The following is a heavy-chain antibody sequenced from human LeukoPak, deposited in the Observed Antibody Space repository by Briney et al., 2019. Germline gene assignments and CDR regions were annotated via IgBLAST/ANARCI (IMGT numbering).Heavy chain of an antibody. D-gene: IGHD3-16*02. CDR1: GFTFSTYE. CDR2: ISGSGSII. J-gene: IGHJ3*02. Sequence: GGSLRLSCTASGFTFSTYEMNSVRPAPGKGLEWISYISGSGSIIFYADSLQGRFTVSRDNAKNSVYLKINRLRAEDTAVYYCAREGGFGYDDAFDTWGHGTTVTVSS. CDR3: AREGGFGYDDAFDT. V-gene: IGHV3-48*03.